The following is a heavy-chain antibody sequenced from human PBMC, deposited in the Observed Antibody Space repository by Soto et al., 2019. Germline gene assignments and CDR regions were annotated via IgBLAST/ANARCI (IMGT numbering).Heavy chain of an antibody. V-gene: IGHV4-34*01. CDR2: INHSGST. CDR3: ANKFDY. Sequence: SETLSLTCAVYGGSFSGYYWSWIRQPPGKGLEWIGEINHSGSTNYNPSLKSRVTISVDTSKNQFSLKLSSVTAADTAVYYCANKFDYWGQGTLVTVSS. CDR1: GGSFSGYY. J-gene: IGHJ4*02.